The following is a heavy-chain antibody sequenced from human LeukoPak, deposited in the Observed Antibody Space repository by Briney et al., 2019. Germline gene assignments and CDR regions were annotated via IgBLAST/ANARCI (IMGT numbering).Heavy chain of an antibody. CDR2: FDPEDGET. D-gene: IGHD3-22*01. V-gene: IGHV1-24*01. Sequence: ASVKVSRKVSVYTLTELSMHWVRLPPAKGLERVGGFDPEDGETIYAQKLQGRVTMTEDTSTDTAYMELSSLRSEDTAVYYCATQTQNYDDSSGTFQHWGQGTLVTVSS. CDR3: ATQTQNYDDSSGTFQH. CDR1: VYTLTELS. J-gene: IGHJ1*01.